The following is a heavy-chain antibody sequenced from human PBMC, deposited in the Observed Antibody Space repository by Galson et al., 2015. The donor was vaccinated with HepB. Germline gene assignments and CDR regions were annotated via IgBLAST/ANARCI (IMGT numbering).Heavy chain of an antibody. D-gene: IGHD3-22*01. CDR2: IYYSGST. Sequence: SETLSLTCTVSGGSISSSSYYWGWIRQPPGKGLEWIGSIYYSGSTYYNPSLKSRVTISVDTSKNQFSLKLSSVTAADTAVYYCAREGGAGYYYDSSGYYHEYNWFDPWGQGTLVTVSS. CDR3: AREGGAGYYYDSSGYYHEYNWFDP. V-gene: IGHV4-39*07. CDR1: GGSISSSSYY. J-gene: IGHJ5*02.